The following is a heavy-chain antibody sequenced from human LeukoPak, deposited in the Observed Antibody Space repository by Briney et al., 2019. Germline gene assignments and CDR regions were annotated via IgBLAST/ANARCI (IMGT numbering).Heavy chain of an antibody. J-gene: IGHJ5*02. CDR2: INWNGASI. Sequence: PGGSLRLSCAASGFTFSSYAMSWVRQAPGKGLEWVSHINWNGASIGYADSVKGRFTISRDNAKTSLYLQMNSLRAEDTALYYCARHIAVAGTNWFDPWGQGTLVTVSS. V-gene: IGHV3-20*04. CDR3: ARHIAVAGTNWFDP. CDR1: GFTFSSYA. D-gene: IGHD6-13*01.